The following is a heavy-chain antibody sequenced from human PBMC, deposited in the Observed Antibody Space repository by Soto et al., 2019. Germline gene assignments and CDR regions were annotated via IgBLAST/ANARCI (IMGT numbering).Heavy chain of an antibody. D-gene: IGHD1-1*01. CDR2: ISGSGVST. J-gene: IGHJ4*02. CDR3: AGFLDDVRTFDY. CDR1: GVTLIISA. Sequence: AGCMELTSAASGVTLIISALSWVRQAPGKGLEWVSAISGSGVSTYYADSVKGRCTISRDNAKNSLYLQMNSLRGDDTALYYCAGFLDDVRTFDYWGQGSLITVS. V-gene: IGHV3-23*01.